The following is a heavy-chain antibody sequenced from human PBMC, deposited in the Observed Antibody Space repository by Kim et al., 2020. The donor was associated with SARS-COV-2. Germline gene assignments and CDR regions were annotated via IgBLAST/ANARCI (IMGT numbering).Heavy chain of an antibody. V-gene: IGHV3-30*18. CDR3: AKDALSGAGMPAAY. J-gene: IGHJ4*02. CDR2: ISYDGSNK. D-gene: IGHD2-2*01. Sequence: GGSLRLSCAASGFTFTSYGMPWVRQAPGKGLEWVAVISYDGSNKFYADSVKGRFTISRDNSKNTMYLQMNSLRAEDTAVYYCAKDALSGAGMPAAYLCQG. CDR1: GFTFTSYG.